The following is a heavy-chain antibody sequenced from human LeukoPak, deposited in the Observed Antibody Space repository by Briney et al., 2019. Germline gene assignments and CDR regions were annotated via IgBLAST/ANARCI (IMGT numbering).Heavy chain of an antibody. CDR2: IRYDGSNK. CDR3: ARTKEMATISYFDS. D-gene: IGHD5-24*01. CDR1: GFSFNKYG. Sequence: GGSLRLSCAASGFSFNKYGMHWVRQAPGKGLEWVAFIRYDGSNKYYADSVKGRFTISRDNSKNTVYVQMNSLRAEDTAVYYCARTKEMATISYFDSWGQGTLVTVSS. V-gene: IGHV3-30*02. J-gene: IGHJ4*02.